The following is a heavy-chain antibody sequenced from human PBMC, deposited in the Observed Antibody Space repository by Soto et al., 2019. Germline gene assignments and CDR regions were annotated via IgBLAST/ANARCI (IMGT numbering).Heavy chain of an antibody. Sequence: SETLSLTCAVCGYSISSGYYWGWIRQPPGKGLEWIGSIYHSGSTYYNPSLKSRVTISVDTSKNQFSLKLSSVTAADTAVYYCARDRAYDSSGYYYHWGQGTLVTVSA. CDR2: IYHSGST. J-gene: IGHJ5*02. V-gene: IGHV4-38-2*02. D-gene: IGHD3-22*01. CDR3: ARDRAYDSSGYYYH. CDR1: GYSISSGYY.